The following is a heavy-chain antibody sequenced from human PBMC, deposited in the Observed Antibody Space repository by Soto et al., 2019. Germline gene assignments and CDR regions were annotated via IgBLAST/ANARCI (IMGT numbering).Heavy chain of an antibody. CDR3: GSVRPSGYVLS. Sequence: LETLSLTCTVSDGYLSSYYWTWIRQSPGKGLEWIGYVYFSGNTNYNPSLKSRVTISIDTSKNQFSLRLASVTAADTAFYYCGSVRPSGYVLSWGQGTLVTVSS. CDR2: VYFSGNT. J-gene: IGHJ5*02. D-gene: IGHD6-25*01. V-gene: IGHV4-59*01. CDR1: DGYLSSYY.